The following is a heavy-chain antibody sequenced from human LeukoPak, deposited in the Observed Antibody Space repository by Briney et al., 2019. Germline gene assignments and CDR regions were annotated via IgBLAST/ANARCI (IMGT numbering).Heavy chain of an antibody. V-gene: IGHV3-23*01. CDR3: ARGGYFSFDY. D-gene: IGHD2/OR15-2a*01. CDR2: ITANTRGSIT. CDR1: GFSFSTYD. J-gene: IGHJ4*02. Sequence: GGSLRLSCVTSGFSFSTYDMSWVRQAPGKGLEWVPGITANTRGSITYYADSVKGRFTISRDSSKDTLYLQMNSLRAEDTAVYFCARGGYFSFDYWGQGTLVTVSS.